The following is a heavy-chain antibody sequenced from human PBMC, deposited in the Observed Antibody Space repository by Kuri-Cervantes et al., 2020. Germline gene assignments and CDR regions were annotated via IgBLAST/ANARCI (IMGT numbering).Heavy chain of an antibody. CDR3: ARWNYDFWSGYSEGLFDY. CDR1: GYTFTSYD. Sequence: ASVKVSCKASGYTFTSYDINWVRQATGQGLEWMGWISAYNGNTNYAQKLQGRVTMTTDTSTSTAYMELRSLRSDDTAVYYCARWNYDFWSGYSEGLFDYWGQGTLVTVSS. V-gene: IGHV1-18*01. CDR2: ISAYNGNT. D-gene: IGHD3-3*01. J-gene: IGHJ4*02.